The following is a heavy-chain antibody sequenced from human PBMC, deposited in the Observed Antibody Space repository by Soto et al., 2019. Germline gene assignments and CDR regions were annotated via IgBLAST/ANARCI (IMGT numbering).Heavy chain of an antibody. CDR3: ARGRWFDP. CDR2: AYYTGST. CDR1: GGSISADY. J-gene: IGHJ5*02. V-gene: IGHV4-59*13. Sequence: QVQLQESGPGLVKPSETLSLTCTVSGGSISADYWNWIRQPPGKGLELIGYAYYTGSTNYNPSLKGRVSLSLDPSKNQFSLNLSSVTAADTAVYFCARGRWFDPWGQGTLVTVSS.